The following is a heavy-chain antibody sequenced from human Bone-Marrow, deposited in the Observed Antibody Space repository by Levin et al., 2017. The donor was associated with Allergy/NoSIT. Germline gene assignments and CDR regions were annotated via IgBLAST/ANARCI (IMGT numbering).Heavy chain of an antibody. V-gene: IGHV3-15*07. CDR2: IKSKTDGGTT. CDR1: GFTFSNAW. D-gene: IGHD3-10*01. Sequence: GGSLRLSCAASGFTFSNAWMNWVRQAPGKGLEWVGRIKSKTDGGTTDYAAPVKGRFTISRDDSKNTLYLQMNSLKTEDTAVYYCTTGPITMVRGVKYYYGMDVWGQGTTVTVSS. J-gene: IGHJ6*02. CDR3: TTGPITMVRGVKYYYGMDV.